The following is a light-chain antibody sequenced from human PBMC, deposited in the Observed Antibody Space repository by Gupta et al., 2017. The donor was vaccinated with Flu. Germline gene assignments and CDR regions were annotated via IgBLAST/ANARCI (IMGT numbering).Light chain of an antibody. CDR3: TSGTRSDTPV. J-gene: IGLJ1*01. CDR1: SSDIGAYDF. V-gene: IGLV2-14*01. Sequence: SALTQPFSVSGTPSQSITNSCTGTSSDIGAYDFVSWYQHHPGEAPKRLIFEVSRRPSGISEHFSGSRTGNMASLTVSGLQTDVEADYYCTSGTRSDTPVFGTGSNGTV. CDR2: EVS.